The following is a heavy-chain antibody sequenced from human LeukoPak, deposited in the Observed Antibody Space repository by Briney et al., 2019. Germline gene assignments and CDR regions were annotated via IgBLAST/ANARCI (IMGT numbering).Heavy chain of an antibody. Sequence: SGGSLRLSCAASGFTFSSYAMSWVRQAPGKGLEWVSAISGSGGSTYYADSVKGRFTISRDNSKNTLYLQMNSLRAEDTAVYYCAKDQVVVPAAADYWGQGTLVTVSS. CDR1: GFTFSSYA. V-gene: IGHV3-23*01. CDR3: AKDQVVVPAAADY. D-gene: IGHD2-2*01. CDR2: ISGSGGST. J-gene: IGHJ4*02.